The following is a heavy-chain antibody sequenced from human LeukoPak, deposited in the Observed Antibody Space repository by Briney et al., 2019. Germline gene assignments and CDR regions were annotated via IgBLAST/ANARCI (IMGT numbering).Heavy chain of an antibody. Sequence: GGSLRLSCAASGFSFRSYWMSWVRQAPGKGLEWVANIKQDESEKYYVDSVKGRFTISRDNAKSSLYLQMNSLRAEDTAVYYCARNVGYATFGYWGQGTVVAVAS. CDR3: ARNVGYATFGY. V-gene: IGHV3-7*01. CDR1: GFSFRSYW. D-gene: IGHD5-12*01. J-gene: IGHJ4*02. CDR2: IKQDESEK.